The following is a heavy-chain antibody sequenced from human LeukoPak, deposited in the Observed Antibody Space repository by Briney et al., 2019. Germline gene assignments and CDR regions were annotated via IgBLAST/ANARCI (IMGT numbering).Heavy chain of an antibody. CDR3: AKKETTVTTFFER. Sequence: PGGSLRLSCAASGFTFSDYAMSWVRQAPGKGLEWVSDISAGGGSTYYADSVKGRFTISRDNSKNTLYLQMNSLRAEDTAVYYCAKKETTVTTFFERWGQGLLVTVSS. D-gene: IGHD4-17*01. CDR2: ISAGGGST. J-gene: IGHJ4*02. CDR1: GFTFSDYA. V-gene: IGHV3-23*01.